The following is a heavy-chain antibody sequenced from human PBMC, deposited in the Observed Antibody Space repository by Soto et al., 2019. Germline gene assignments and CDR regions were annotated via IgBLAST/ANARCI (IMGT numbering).Heavy chain of an antibody. CDR1: GGSFSGYY. V-gene: IGHV4-34*01. Sequence: PSETLSLTCAVYGGSFSGYYWSWIRQPPGKGLEWIGYIYYSGSTYYNPSLKSRVTISVDTSKNQFSLKLSSVTAADTAVYYCARVSGIYYYGMDVWGQGTTVTV. CDR2: IYYSGST. D-gene: IGHD3-10*01. CDR3: ARVSGIYYYGMDV. J-gene: IGHJ6*02.